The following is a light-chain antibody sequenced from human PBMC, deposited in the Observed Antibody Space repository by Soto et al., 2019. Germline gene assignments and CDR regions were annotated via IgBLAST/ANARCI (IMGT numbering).Light chain of an antibody. CDR2: KAS. J-gene: IGKJ4*02. Sequence: DIQMTQSPSTLSASVGDRVIITCRASQSISSLLAWYQQKPGKAPKLLIYKASSLESGVPSRFSGSGSGTEFPLTISSLQPDDFATYYCQQYNSYSPFGGGTKVEIK. CDR1: QSISSL. V-gene: IGKV1-5*03. CDR3: QQYNSYSP.